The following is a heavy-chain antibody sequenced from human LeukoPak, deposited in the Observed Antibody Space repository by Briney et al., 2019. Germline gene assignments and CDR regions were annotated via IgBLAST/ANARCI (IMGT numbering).Heavy chain of an antibody. D-gene: IGHD6-13*01. CDR3: ARAYSSSWTVVGY. CDR1: GFTFSSYG. Sequence: GRSLKLSCAASGFTFSSYGMHWVRQAPGKGLEWVAVIWHDGSNKYYADSVKGRFTISRDNSKNTLYLQMNSLRAEDTAVYYCARAYSSSWTVVGYWGQGTLVTVSS. V-gene: IGHV3-33*01. J-gene: IGHJ4*02. CDR2: IWHDGSNK.